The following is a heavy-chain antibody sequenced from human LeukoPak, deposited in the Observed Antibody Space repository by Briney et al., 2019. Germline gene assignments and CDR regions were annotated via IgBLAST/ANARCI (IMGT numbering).Heavy chain of an antibody. D-gene: IGHD2-2*01. CDR1: GFTFSHYA. V-gene: IGHV3-23*01. CDR2: ISASGGST. J-gene: IGHJ4*02. Sequence: GRSLRLSCAASGFTFSHYAMNWVRQAPGKGLEWVSTISASGGSTYYFVKGRFTISRDNSKNTLYLQMNSLRAEDTAVYYCAKGYCSSTNCKESFFDYWGQGTLVTVSS. CDR3: AKGYCSSTNCKESFFDY.